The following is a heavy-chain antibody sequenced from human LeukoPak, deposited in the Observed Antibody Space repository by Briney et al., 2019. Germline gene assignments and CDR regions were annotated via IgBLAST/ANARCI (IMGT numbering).Heavy chain of an antibody. Sequence: ASVKASCKASGYTFTSYGISWVRQAPGQGLEWMGWISAYNGNTNYAQKFQGRVTITRNTSISTAYMELSSLRSEDTAVYYCARDLSSRRMNYYGSGSYFAYWGQGTLVAVSS. CDR2: ISAYNGNT. D-gene: IGHD3-10*01. V-gene: IGHV1-18*01. CDR1: GYTFTSYG. J-gene: IGHJ4*02. CDR3: ARDLSSRRMNYYGSGSYFAY.